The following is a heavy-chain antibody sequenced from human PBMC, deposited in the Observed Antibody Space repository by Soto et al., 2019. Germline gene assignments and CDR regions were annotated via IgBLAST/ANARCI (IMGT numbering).Heavy chain of an antibody. V-gene: IGHV3-23*01. CDR3: ARRPDAFDI. Sequence: GGSLRLSSAGSGSTFTDFTMTWVRQAPGKGLEWVSAISGDGLSTYYAGSLKGRFTIPRHNSNTTLYLHMNSLRAEDTAVHYCARRPDAFDIWGRGTMATVS. CDR2: ISGDGLST. CDR1: GSTFTDFT. J-gene: IGHJ3*02.